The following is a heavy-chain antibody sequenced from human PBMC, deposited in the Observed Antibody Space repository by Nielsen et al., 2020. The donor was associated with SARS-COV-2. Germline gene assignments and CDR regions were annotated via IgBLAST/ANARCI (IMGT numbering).Heavy chain of an antibody. D-gene: IGHD7-27*01. Sequence: GESLKISCTASGFTFSDSFMSWIRQAPGKGLEWVSYISGSGSYTNYADSLKGRFTISRDNAKNSLYLQMNSLRAEDTAVYYCARDNWGRMDVWGQGTTVTVSS. CDR3: ARDNWGRMDV. CDR1: GFTFSDSF. V-gene: IGHV3-11*06. J-gene: IGHJ6*02. CDR2: ISGSGSYT.